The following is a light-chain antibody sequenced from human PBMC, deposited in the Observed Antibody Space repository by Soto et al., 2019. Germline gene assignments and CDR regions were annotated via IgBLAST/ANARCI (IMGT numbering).Light chain of an antibody. J-gene: IGKJ1*01. CDR2: KAS. V-gene: IGKV1-5*03. CDR1: QSISSW. CDR3: QHYNSYPEA. Sequence: DIQMTQSPSTLSASVGDRVNITCRASQSISSWLAWYQQKPGKAPKLLIYKASALKSGVPSRFSGSGSGTEFTLTISSLKNDDFATYYCQHYNSYPEAFGRGTKVDIK.